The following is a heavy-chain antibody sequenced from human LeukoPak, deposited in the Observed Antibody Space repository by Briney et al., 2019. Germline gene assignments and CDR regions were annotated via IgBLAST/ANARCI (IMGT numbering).Heavy chain of an antibody. V-gene: IGHV1-2*02. CDR1: GYTFTDDY. D-gene: IGHD3-22*01. Sequence: ASVKVSCKGSGYTFTDDYMHWGRQAPGHGGEWMGWMYPNRGGTNYAQKFQGRVNMTRETSINTAYMERSRLRSDATAVYSGARAYDGSGNLDYWGQGTLVTVSS. CDR3: ARAYDGSGNLDY. J-gene: IGHJ4*02. CDR2: MYPNRGGT.